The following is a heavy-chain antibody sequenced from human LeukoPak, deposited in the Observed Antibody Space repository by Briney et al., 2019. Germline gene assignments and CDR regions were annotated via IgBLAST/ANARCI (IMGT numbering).Heavy chain of an antibody. Sequence: SETLSLTCAVYGGSFSGYYWSWIRQPPGKGLEWIGEINHSGSTNYNPSLKSRVTISVDTSKNQFSLKLSSVTAADTAVYYCARYYYDSSGYYLDHWGQGTLVTVSS. J-gene: IGHJ4*02. CDR3: ARYYYDSSGYYLDH. CDR1: GGSFSGYY. D-gene: IGHD3-22*01. CDR2: INHSGST. V-gene: IGHV4-34*01.